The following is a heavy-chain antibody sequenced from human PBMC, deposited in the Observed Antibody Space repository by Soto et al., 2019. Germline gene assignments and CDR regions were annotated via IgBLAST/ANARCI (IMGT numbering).Heavy chain of an antibody. CDR1: GFNFSTYT. V-gene: IGHV3-21*06. CDR3: ARDRCSGGSCYRTYAFDI. CDR2: ISSSDRYI. J-gene: IGHJ3*02. Sequence: GGSLRLSCAASGFNFSTYTMNWVRQSPGKGLEWVSSISSSDRYIYYADSVKGRFTISRDDAKNSLYLQMNSLRAEDTAVYYCARDRCSGGSCYRTYAFDIWGQGTLVTVSS. D-gene: IGHD2-15*01.